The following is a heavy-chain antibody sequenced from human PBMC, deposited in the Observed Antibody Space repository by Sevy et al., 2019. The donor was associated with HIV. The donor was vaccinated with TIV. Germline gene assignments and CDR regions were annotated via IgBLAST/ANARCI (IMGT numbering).Heavy chain of an antibody. CDR2: IKQDGSEK. D-gene: IGHD3-3*01. CDR3: ARYYDFWRCYYFGDDYYYGMDV. J-gene: IGHJ6*02. Sequence: GGSLRLSCAASGFTFSSYWMSWVRQAPGKGLEWVANIKQDGSEKYYVDSVKGRFTISRDNAKNSLYLQMNSLRAEDTAVYYCARYYDFWRCYYFGDDYYYGMDVWGQGTTVTVSS. CDR1: GFTFSSYW. V-gene: IGHV3-7*01.